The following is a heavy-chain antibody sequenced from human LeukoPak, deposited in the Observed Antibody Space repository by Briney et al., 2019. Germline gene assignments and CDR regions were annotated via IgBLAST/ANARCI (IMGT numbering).Heavy chain of an antibody. V-gene: IGHV1-2*02. J-gene: IGHJ4*02. CDR2: INPNSGGT. Sequence: ASVKVSCKASGGTFSSYAISWVRQAPGQGLEWMGWINPNSGGTNYAQKFQGRVTMTRDTSISTAYMELSRLRSDDTAVYYCASSYGSGSSMGLGDYWGQGTLVTVSS. CDR3: ASSYGSGSSMGLGDY. CDR1: GGTFSSYA. D-gene: IGHD3-10*01.